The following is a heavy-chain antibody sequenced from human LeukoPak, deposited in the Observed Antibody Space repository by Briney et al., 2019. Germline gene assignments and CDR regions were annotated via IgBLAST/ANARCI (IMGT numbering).Heavy chain of an antibody. V-gene: IGHV4-39*01. D-gene: IGHD3-22*01. CDR1: GDSITSGCYY. J-gene: IGHJ4*02. CDR3: RGYDSSGSWVFDY. Sequence: SETLSLTCTVSGDSITSGCYYWAWVPPPPGQGLEWIGSLAYTGNTYYNPPLNNRATMSVDPSGYQFSLRLSSVAAADTALYYCRGYDSSGSWVFDYWGQGTLVTVSS. CDR2: LAYTGNT.